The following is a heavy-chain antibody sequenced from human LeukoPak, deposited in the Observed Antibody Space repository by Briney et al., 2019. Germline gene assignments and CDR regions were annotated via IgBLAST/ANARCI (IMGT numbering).Heavy chain of an antibody. CDR3: AREDYGGNWYFDL. CDR2: IYHSGST. J-gene: IGHJ2*01. Sequence: SETLSLTCTVSGFCISSGYYWGWIRQPPGKGLEWIGSIYHSGSTYYMSSLKSRVTISVDTSKDQFSLKLNSVTAADTAVYYCAREDYGGNWYFDLWGRGTVVTVSS. CDR1: GFCISSGYY. D-gene: IGHD4-23*01. V-gene: IGHV4-38-2*02.